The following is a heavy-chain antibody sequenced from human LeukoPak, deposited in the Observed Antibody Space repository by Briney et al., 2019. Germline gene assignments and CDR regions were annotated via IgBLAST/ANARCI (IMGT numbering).Heavy chain of an antibody. D-gene: IGHD5-18*01. J-gene: IGHJ4*02. CDR3: AKSCGCSYIYPVDY. CDR1: GFTFSSYD. Sequence: GGSLRLSCAASGFTFSSYDMSWVRQAPGRGLEWVSGISCSGANTYHADSVKGRFTISRDNSKNTLYLQMNSLRAEDTAVYYCAKSCGCSYIYPVDYWGQGTMVTVSA. V-gene: IGHV3-23*01. CDR2: ISCSGANT.